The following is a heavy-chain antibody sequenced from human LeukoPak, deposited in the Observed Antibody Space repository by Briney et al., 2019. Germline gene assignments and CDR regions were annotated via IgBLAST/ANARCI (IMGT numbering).Heavy chain of an antibody. CDR3: ATQAGVY. D-gene: IGHD6-19*01. CDR1: GFTFSSYN. V-gene: IGHV3-21*01. CDR2: ISYSGTNI. J-gene: IGHJ4*02. Sequence: GGSLRLSCVGSGFTFSSYNMNWVRQAPGKGLEWVASISYSGTNIYYAESLKGRFTIARDNAEKSVYLQMNSLRAEDTAVYYCATQAGVYWGQGSLVTVSS.